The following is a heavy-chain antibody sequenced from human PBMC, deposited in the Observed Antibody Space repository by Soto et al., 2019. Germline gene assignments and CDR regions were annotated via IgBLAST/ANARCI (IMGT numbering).Heavy chain of an antibody. CDR3: ARELDSGTYPLRFDF. CDR1: GDTVSSNRAA. CDR2: TFYNSQWYN. D-gene: IGHD1-26*01. V-gene: IGHV6-1*01. Sequence: PSQTLSLTCAISGDTVSSNRAAWNWIRQSPSRGLEWLGRTFYNSQWYNDYAKSVKSRIIINPDTSKNLFSLHLKSVTPEDTAVYFCARELDSGTYPLRFDFWGPGTLVTVSS. J-gene: IGHJ4*02.